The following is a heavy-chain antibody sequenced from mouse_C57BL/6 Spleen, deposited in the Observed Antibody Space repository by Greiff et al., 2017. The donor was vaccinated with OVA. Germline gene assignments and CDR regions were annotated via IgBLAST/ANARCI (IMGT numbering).Heavy chain of an antibody. D-gene: IGHD2-4*01. CDR2: IDPSDSET. J-gene: IGHJ3*01. CDR1: GYTFTSYW. V-gene: IGHV1-52*01. Sequence: QVQLQQSGAELVRPGSSVKLSCKASGYTFTSYWMHWVKQRPIQGLEWIGNIDPSDSETHYNQKFKDKATLTVDKSSSTAYMQLSSLTSEDSAVYYCARKDDYEGFAYWGQGTLVTVSA. CDR3: ARKDDYEGFAY.